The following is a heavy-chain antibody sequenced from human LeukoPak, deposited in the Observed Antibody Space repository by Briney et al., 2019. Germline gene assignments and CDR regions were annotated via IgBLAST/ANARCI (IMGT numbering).Heavy chain of an antibody. CDR2: IKQDGSEK. V-gene: IGHV3-7*04. J-gene: IGHJ3*02. CDR3: ARGATDYYDSSGYYIDDAFDI. Sequence: PGGSLRLSCAAFGFTFSSYWMSWVGQAPGKGLEWVANIKQDGSEKYYVDSVKGRFTISRDNAKNSLYLQMNSLRAEDTAVYYCARGATDYYDSSGYYIDDAFDIWGQGTMVTVSS. CDR1: GFTFSSYW. D-gene: IGHD3-22*01.